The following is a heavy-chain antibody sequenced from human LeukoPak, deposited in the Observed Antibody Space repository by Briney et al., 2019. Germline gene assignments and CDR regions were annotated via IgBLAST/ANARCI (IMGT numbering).Heavy chain of an antibody. J-gene: IGHJ4*02. CDR1: GGSISSYY. CDR3: ARGKEVITMLRGLKPGYYFDY. D-gene: IGHD3-10*01. V-gene: IGHV4-59*01. Sequence: SETLSLTCNVSGGSISSYYWSWIRQPPGKGLEWIGYIHYSGSTKYKSSLKSRVTISVDTSKNQFSLKLNSVTAADTAVYYCARGKEVITMLRGLKPGYYFDYWGQGTLVTVSS. CDR2: IHYSGST.